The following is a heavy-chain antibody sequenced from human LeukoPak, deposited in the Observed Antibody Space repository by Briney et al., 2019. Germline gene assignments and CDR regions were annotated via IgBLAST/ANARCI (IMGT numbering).Heavy chain of an antibody. CDR1: GYSISSGYY. V-gene: IGHV4-38-2*01. J-gene: IGHJ4*02. CDR3: AIRLVDCSGTSCAPDDY. Sequence: PSETLSLTCAVSGYSISSGYYWGWIRQPPGKGLEWIGSIYHSGSTYYNPSLKSRVTISVDTSKNQFSLKLSSVTAADTAVYYCAIRLVDCSGTSCAPDDYWGQGTLVTVSS. D-gene: IGHD2-2*01. CDR2: IYHSGST.